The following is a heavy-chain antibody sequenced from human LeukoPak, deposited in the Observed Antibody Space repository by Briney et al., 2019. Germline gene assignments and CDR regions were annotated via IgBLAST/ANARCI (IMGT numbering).Heavy chain of an antibody. D-gene: IGHD4-17*01. CDR2: IYYSGST. J-gene: IGHJ4*02. CDR3: ARDRNGDYPDY. CDR1: GGSLSSYY. V-gene: IGHV4-59*01. Sequence: SETLSLTCTVSGGSLSSYYWSWIRQPPGKGLEWIGYIYYSGSTNYNPSLKSRVTISVDTSKNQFYLKLSSVTAADTAVYYCARDRNGDYPDYWGQGTLVTVSS.